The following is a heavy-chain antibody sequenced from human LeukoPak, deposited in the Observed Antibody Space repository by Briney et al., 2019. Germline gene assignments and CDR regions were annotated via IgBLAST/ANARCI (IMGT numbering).Heavy chain of an antibody. CDR2: IRSKAYGGTT. J-gene: IGHJ5*02. Sequence: PGGSLRLSCTASGFTFGDYAMSWVRQAPGKGLEWVGFIRSKAYGGTTEYAASVKGSFTISRDDSKSIAYLQMNSLKTEDTAVYYCTRYSHPDYDPRKGSVDPWGQGTLVTVSS. CDR1: GFTFGDYA. V-gene: IGHV3-49*04. D-gene: IGHD3-3*01. CDR3: TRYSHPDYDPRKGSVDP.